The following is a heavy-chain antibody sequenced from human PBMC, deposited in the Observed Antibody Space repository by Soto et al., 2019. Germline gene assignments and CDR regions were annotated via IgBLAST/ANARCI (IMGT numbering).Heavy chain of an antibody. J-gene: IGHJ4*02. V-gene: IGHV1-18*01. CDR3: ARGPKDYYDNSGNYFLDY. D-gene: IGHD3-22*01. CDR2: ISTYNGNT. Sequence: QVQLVQSGAEVKKPGASVKVSCKASGYTFTTYGMSWVRQAPGQGLDWMGWISTYNGNTKYAERLQGRVTMTTDTTTGTAYMELRSLRSDDTAVYYCARGPKDYYDNSGNYFLDYWGQGTLVTVSS. CDR1: GYTFTTYG.